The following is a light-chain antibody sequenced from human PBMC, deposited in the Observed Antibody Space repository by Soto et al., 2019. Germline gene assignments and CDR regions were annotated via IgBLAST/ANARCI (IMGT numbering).Light chain of an antibody. CDR3: GTWDSSLSGGWV. CDR2: DNN. CDR1: SSNIGNNY. Sequence: QAVVTQPPSVSAAPGQKVIISCSGSSSNIGNNYVSWYQQLPGTAPKLLIYDNNKRPSGIPDRFSGSTSGTSATLGITGLQTGDEADYYCGTWDSSLSGGWVFGGGTQLTVL. J-gene: IGLJ3*02. V-gene: IGLV1-51*01.